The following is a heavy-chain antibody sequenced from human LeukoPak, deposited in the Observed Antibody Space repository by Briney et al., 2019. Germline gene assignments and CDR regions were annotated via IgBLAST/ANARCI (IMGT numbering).Heavy chain of an antibody. J-gene: IGHJ4*02. V-gene: IGHV1-2*02. CDR2: INPNSGGT. Sequence: ASVKVSCKASGYTFTGYYMHWVRQAPGQGLEWMGWINPNSGGTNYVQKFQGRVTMTRDTSISTAYMELSRLRSDDTAVYYCARDDLSSSWAARDYWGQGTLVTVSS. CDR3: ARDDLSSSWAARDY. CDR1: GYTFTGYY. D-gene: IGHD6-13*01.